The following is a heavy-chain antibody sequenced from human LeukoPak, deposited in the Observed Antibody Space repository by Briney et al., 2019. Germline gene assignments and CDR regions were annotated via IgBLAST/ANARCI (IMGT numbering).Heavy chain of an antibody. V-gene: IGHV3-7*01. D-gene: IGHD6-19*01. CDR2: IKQDGSEK. Sequence: GGSLRLSCAASGFTFSSYWMSWVRQTPGKGLEWVANIKQDGSEKYYVDSVKGRFTISRDNAKNSLYLQMNSLRAEDTAVYYCARHSSGWYWYYFDYWGQGTLVTVSS. CDR3: ARHSSGWYWYYFDY. J-gene: IGHJ4*02. CDR1: GFTFSSYW.